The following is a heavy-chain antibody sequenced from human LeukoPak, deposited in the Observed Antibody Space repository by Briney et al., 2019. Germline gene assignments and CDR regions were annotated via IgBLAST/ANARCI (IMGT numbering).Heavy chain of an antibody. CDR2: IHYSGNT. V-gene: IGHV4-59*01. Sequence: SETLPLTCTGSGGSISSYYWNWIRQPPGMGLEWIGYIHYSGNTKYNPSLKSRITISVDTSKNQFSLKLGSVTAADTAIYYCAKESYYDSSSYLNWFDPWGQGTLVTVSS. D-gene: IGHD3-22*01. CDR1: GGSISSYY. J-gene: IGHJ5*02. CDR3: AKESYYDSSSYLNWFDP.